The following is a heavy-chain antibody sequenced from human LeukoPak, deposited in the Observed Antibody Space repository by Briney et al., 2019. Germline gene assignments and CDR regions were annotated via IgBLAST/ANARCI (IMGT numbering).Heavy chain of an antibody. CDR2: FDPEDGET. CDR3: ATIPLSYYYDSSGVYYFDY. D-gene: IGHD3-22*01. Sequence: EASVKVSCKVSGYTLTELSMHWVRQAPGRGLEWMGGFDPEDGETIYAQKFQGRVTMTEDTSTDTAYMELSSLRSEDTAVYYCATIPLSYYYDSSGVYYFDYWGQGTLVTVSS. V-gene: IGHV1-24*01. J-gene: IGHJ4*02. CDR1: GYTLTELS.